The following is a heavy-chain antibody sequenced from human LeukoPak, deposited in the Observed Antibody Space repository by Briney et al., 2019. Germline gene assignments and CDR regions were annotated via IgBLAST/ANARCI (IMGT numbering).Heavy chain of an antibody. D-gene: IGHD6-19*01. V-gene: IGHV3-13*01. Sequence: GGSLRISCAASGFTFIDYDMHWVRQVIGKGLEWVSAIGIRGDTHYSGSVKGRFTISRENAESSLYLQMNSLRAEDTAVYYCARGGIQVSGIDEFDYWGQGTLVTVSS. CDR1: GFTFIDYD. CDR3: ARGGIQVSGIDEFDY. CDR2: IGIRGDT. J-gene: IGHJ4*02.